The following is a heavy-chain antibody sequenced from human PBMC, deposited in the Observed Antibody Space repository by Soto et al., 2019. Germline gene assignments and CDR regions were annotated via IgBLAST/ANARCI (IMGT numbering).Heavy chain of an antibody. D-gene: IGHD1-20*01. Sequence: QVQLQESGPGLVKPSGTLSLHCAVSGGSISSSHWWTWVRQFPGKGPAYIGAISHSGTSNSNPSLKSPVTLAVDRSKDHFALTLTSVTAADAAVYYCARVVLSITRGAFDAWCQETPVIVSS. CDR3: ARVVLSITRGAFDA. V-gene: IGHV4-4*02. J-gene: IGHJ3*01. CDR1: GGSISSSHW. CDR2: ISHSGTS.